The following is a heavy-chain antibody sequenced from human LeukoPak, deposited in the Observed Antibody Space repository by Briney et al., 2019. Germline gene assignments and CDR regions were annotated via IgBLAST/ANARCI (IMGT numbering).Heavy chain of an antibody. CDR2: IYTSGST. CDR3: ARERNYDFWSGDNNWFDP. J-gene: IGHJ5*02. Sequence: SETLSLTCTVSGGSISSYYWGWIRQPAGKGLEWIGRIYTSGSTNYNPSLKSRVTMSVDTSKNQFSLKLSSVTAADTAVYYCARERNYDFWSGDNNWFDPWGQGTLVTVSS. D-gene: IGHD3-3*01. V-gene: IGHV4-4*07. CDR1: GGSISSYY.